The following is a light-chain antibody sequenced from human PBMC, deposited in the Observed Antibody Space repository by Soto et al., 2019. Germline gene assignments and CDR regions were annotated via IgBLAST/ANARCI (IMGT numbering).Light chain of an antibody. V-gene: IGKV3-20*01. J-gene: IGKJ3*01. CDR1: QSVSSIY. Sequence: EIVMTQSPGTLSLSPGERATLSCRASQSVSSIYLAWYQQKPGQAPRLLIYGASSRATGIPDRFSGSGSGTDFTLTISRLEPEDFAVYYCQQYGSSPVTFGHGTKVDIK. CDR3: QQYGSSPVT. CDR2: GAS.